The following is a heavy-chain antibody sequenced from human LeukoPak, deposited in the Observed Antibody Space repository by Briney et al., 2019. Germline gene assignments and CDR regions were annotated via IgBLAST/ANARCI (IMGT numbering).Heavy chain of an antibody. D-gene: IGHD2-2*01. V-gene: IGHV3-30*18. CDR2: ISYDGSNK. CDR3: AKAGYCSSTSCYDRAFDM. Sequence: GGSLRLSCAASGFTFSSNVMHWVRQAPGKGLEWLAVISYDGSNKYYADSVKGRFTISRDDSKNTLYLQMDSLRAEDTAVYYCAKAGYCSSTSCYDRAFDMWGQGTMVTVSS. J-gene: IGHJ3*02. CDR1: GFTFSSNV.